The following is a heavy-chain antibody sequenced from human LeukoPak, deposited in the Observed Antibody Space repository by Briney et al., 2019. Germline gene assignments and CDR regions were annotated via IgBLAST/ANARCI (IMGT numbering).Heavy chain of an antibody. V-gene: IGHV3-21*01. D-gene: IGHD3-22*01. CDR3: ARDLLYYYDSSGYPDAFDI. Sequence: GGSLRLSCAASGFTFSSYSMNWVRQAPGKGLEWVSSISSSSSYIYYADSVKGRFTISRDNAKNSLYLQMNSLRAEDTAVYYCARDLLYYYDSSGYPDAFDIWGQGTMVTVSS. CDR1: GFTFSSYS. CDR2: ISSSSSYI. J-gene: IGHJ3*02.